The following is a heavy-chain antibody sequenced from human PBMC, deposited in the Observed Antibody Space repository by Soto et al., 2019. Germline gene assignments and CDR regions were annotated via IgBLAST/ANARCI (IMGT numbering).Heavy chain of an antibody. CDR3: TRTYYDSTEYYPFDY. CDR2: IRSKANSYAT. V-gene: IGHV3-73*01. J-gene: IGHJ4*02. Sequence: PGGSLRLSCAASGVTFSYSAMHWVRQASGKGLEWVGRIRSKANSYATAYAASVKGRFTISRDDSKNMAYLQVNSLKTEDTAVYXCTRTYYDSTEYYPFDYWGQGTLVTVSS. CDR1: GVTFSYSA. D-gene: IGHD3-22*01.